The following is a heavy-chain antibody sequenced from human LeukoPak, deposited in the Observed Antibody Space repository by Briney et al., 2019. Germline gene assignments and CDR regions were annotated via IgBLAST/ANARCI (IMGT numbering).Heavy chain of an antibody. CDR1: GYTFTSYY. CDR2: INPSGGST. J-gene: IGHJ5*02. V-gene: IGHV1-46*01. Sequence: ASVKVSCKASGYTFTSYYMHWVRQAPGQGLEWMGIINPSGGSTSYAHKFQGRVTMTRDTSTSTVYMELSSLRSEDTAVYYCARGSRGVVVPAASQNNWFDPWGQGTLVTVSS. CDR3: ARGSRGVVVPAASQNNWFDP. D-gene: IGHD2-2*01.